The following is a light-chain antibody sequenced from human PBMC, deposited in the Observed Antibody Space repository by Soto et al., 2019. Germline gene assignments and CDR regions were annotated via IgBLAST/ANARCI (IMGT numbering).Light chain of an antibody. Sequence: ELVMTQSPATLSASPGERATLSCRASQSVSDNYLAWYQQKPGQAPRLLIYGASSRATGIPDRFSGSGSGTDFTLTISRLEPEDSAVYYCQQYGASPPYTFGQGPRWIS. CDR1: QSVSDNY. CDR2: GAS. CDR3: QQYGASPPYT. V-gene: IGKV3-20*01. J-gene: IGKJ2*01.